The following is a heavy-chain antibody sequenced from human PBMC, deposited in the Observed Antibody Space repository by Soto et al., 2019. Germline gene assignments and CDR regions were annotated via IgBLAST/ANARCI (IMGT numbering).Heavy chain of an antibody. J-gene: IGHJ6*02. D-gene: IGHD2-15*01. Sequence: GGSLRLSCAASGFTFSSYAMSWVRQAPGKGLEWVSAISGSGGSTYYADSVKGRFTISRDNSKNTLYLQMNSLRAEDTAVYYCAKAGGKGYYYGKDVWGQGTTVTVSS. CDR2: ISGSGGST. CDR3: AKAGGKGYYYGKDV. CDR1: GFTFSSYA. V-gene: IGHV3-23*01.